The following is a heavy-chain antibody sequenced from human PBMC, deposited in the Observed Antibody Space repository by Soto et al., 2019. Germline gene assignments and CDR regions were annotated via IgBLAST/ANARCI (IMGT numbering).Heavy chain of an antibody. CDR1: GGSISSSNW. Sequence: SETLSLTCAVSGGSISSSNWWSWVRQPPGKGLEWIGYIFYSGNTNYNPSLQSRVTISVDTSKNQFSLKLRSVTAADTAMYYCARHYSGSYYSHWFDPWGQGTLVTVSS. J-gene: IGHJ5*02. CDR2: IFYSGNT. CDR3: ARHYSGSYYSHWFDP. V-gene: IGHV4-4*02. D-gene: IGHD1-26*01.